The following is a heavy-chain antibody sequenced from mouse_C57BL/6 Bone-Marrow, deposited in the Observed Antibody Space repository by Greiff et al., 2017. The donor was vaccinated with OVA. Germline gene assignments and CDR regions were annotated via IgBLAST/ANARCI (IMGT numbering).Heavy chain of an antibody. D-gene: IGHD2-5*01. V-gene: IGHV1-22*01. CDR2: LNPNHGGT. CDR3: ARTSYYSNDVGFAY. Sequence: VQLQQSGPELVKPGASVKMSCKASGYTFTDYNMHWVKQSHGKSLEWIGYLNPNHGGTSYNQKFKGKATLTVNKSSSTAYMELRSLTSEDSAGYYCARTSYYSNDVGFAYWGQGTLVTVSA. J-gene: IGHJ3*01. CDR1: GYTFTDYN.